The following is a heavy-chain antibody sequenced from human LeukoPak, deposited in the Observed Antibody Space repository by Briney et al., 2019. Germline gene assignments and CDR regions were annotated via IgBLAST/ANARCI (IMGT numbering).Heavy chain of an antibody. V-gene: IGHV1-18*04. Sequence: ASVKVSCKASGYSFTADFIYWVRQAPGQGLEWMGWISAYNGNTNYAQKLQGRVTMTTDTSTSTAYMELRSLRSDDTAVYYCARGVGYSYGLSAFDIWGQGTMVTVSS. CDR1: GYSFTADF. CDR2: ISAYNGNT. CDR3: ARGVGYSYGLSAFDI. D-gene: IGHD5-18*01. J-gene: IGHJ3*02.